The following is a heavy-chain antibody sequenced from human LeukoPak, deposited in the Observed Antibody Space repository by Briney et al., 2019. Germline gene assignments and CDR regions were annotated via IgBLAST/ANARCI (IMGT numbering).Heavy chain of an antibody. Sequence: SETLSLTCAVSGYSISSGYYWGWIRQPPGKGLEWIGSIYHSGSTYYNPSLKSRVTISVDTSKNQFSLKLNSVTAADTAVYYCAREAVTRVWFDPWGQGTLVIVSS. V-gene: IGHV4-38-2*02. J-gene: IGHJ5*02. CDR2: IYHSGST. CDR1: GYSISSGYY. CDR3: AREAVTRVWFDP. D-gene: IGHD6-19*01.